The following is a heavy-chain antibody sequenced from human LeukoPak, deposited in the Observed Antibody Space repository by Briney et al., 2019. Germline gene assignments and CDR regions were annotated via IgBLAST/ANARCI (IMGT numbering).Heavy chain of an antibody. CDR1: GGSISGYY. CDR2: VYYSGST. V-gene: IGHV4-59*01. J-gene: IGHJ4*02. Sequence: SETLSLTCVVSGGSISGYYWGWIRQPPGRGLEWIGYVYYSGSTNYNPSFKSRITISVDTSRNQFSLQLSSVTAADTAVYYCARIHRYCSGGACYVLDNWGQGTLVAVSS. CDR3: ARIHRYCSGGACYVLDN. D-gene: IGHD2-15*01.